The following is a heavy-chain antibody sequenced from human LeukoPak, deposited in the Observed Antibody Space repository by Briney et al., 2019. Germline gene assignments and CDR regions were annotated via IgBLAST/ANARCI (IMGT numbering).Heavy chain of an antibody. J-gene: IGHJ4*02. CDR2: ISGSGGST. CDR3: VKEHSTTWFVFDF. Sequence: GGSLRLSCATSGFTFSSYAMSWVRQAPGKGLEWVSGISGSGGSTYYADSVKGRFTISRDSSESTLFLQMSSLRVDDTAVYYCVKEHSTTWFVFDFWGQGTLVTVSS. D-gene: IGHD3-10*01. CDR1: GFTFSSYA. V-gene: IGHV3-23*01.